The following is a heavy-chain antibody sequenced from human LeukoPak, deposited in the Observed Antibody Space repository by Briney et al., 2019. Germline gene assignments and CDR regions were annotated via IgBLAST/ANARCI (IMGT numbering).Heavy chain of an antibody. CDR1: GFIFSSYA. J-gene: IGHJ5*02. V-gene: IGHV3-23*01. Sequence: GGSLRLSCAASGFIFSSYAMSWVRQAPGKGLEWVSAISGSGGSTYYADSVKGRFTISRDNSKNTLYLQMNSLRAEDTAVYYCAPPIGYYDFWSVPWGQGTLVTVSS. D-gene: IGHD3-3*01. CDR2: ISGSGGST. CDR3: APPIGYYDFWSVP.